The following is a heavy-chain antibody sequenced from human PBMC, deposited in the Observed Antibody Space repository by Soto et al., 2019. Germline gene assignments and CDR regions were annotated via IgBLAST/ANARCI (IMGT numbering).Heavy chain of an antibody. D-gene: IGHD5-12*01. Sequence: QLQLQESGSGLVKPSQTLSLTCAVSGGSIRSGGYSWSWIRQPPGKGLEWLGYIYHSGRTYYNPYLKRRVTKSADRSKNHFSLGLGSVTAADTAVYYCAAGGGLPRYYWGQGTLVTVSS. J-gene: IGHJ4*02. CDR3: AAGGGLPRYY. CDR1: GGSIRSGGYS. CDR2: IYHSGRT. V-gene: IGHV4-30-2*01.